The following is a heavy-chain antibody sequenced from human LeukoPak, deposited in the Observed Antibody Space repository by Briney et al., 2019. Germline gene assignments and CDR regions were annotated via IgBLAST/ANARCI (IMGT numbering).Heavy chain of an antibody. Sequence: PSETLSLTCTVSDTSINTYYWSWIRQPAGKGLEWIGHIYTTGTTNYNPSLKSRVTMSIDTSKNQFSLNLSSVTAADTAVYYCAGYRIVGATSDYWGQGTLVTVSS. CDR1: DTSINTYY. V-gene: IGHV4-4*07. CDR2: IYTTGTT. CDR3: AGYRIVGATSDY. J-gene: IGHJ4*02. D-gene: IGHD1-26*01.